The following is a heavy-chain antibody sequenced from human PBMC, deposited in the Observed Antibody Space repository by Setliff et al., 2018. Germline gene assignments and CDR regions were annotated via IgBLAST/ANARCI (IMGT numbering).Heavy chain of an antibody. CDR2: IASATGKT. CDR3: SGLVRFCTKTACQRLSGGEF. V-gene: IGHV1-18*01. J-gene: IGHJ4*02. CDR1: GYTFNDYG. D-gene: IGHD2-8*01. Sequence: GASVKVSCKTSGYTFNDYGITWVRQVPGRGLEWMGWIASATGKTYSAEKFQDRVTLTTDTSTSTAYLELRSLGSDDTAVYYCSGLVRFCTKTACQRLSGGEFWGQGTLVTVSS.